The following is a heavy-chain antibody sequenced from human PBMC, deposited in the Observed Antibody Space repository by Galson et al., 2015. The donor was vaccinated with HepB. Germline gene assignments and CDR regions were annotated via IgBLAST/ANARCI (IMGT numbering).Heavy chain of an antibody. Sequence: TLSLTCTVSGGSISSGGYYWSWIRQHPGKGLEWIGYIYYSGSTYYNPSLKSRVTISVDTSKNQFSLKLSSVTAADTAVYYCAREGTAMGEGYFDYWGQGTLVTVSS. D-gene: IGHD5-18*01. CDR2: IYYSGST. CDR3: AREGTAMGEGYFDY. CDR1: GGSISSGGYY. J-gene: IGHJ4*02. V-gene: IGHV4-31*03.